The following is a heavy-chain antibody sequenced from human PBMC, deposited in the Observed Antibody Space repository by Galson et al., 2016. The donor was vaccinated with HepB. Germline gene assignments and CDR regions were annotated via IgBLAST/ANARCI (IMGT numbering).Heavy chain of an antibody. J-gene: IGHJ4*02. CDR1: GYTFASYG. CDR3: ARDWLVAVFDY. D-gene: IGHD6-19*01. Sequence: SCKASGYTFASYGISWVRQAPGQGLEWMGWISAYNGNTNYEQKLQGRVTMTTDTSTSTAYMELRSLRSDDTAVYYWARDWLVAVFDYWGQGTLVTVSS. CDR2: ISAYNGNT. V-gene: IGHV1-18*01.